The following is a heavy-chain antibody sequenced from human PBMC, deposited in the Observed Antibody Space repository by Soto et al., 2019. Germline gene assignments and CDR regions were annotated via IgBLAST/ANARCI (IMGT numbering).Heavy chain of an antibody. CDR3: ARARVYATGPLDF. D-gene: IGHD6-13*01. Sequence: LRLSCAASGFTFTSYTMNWVRQAPGKGLEWVSSISSSSDYIYCADSMKGRVTISRDNAKNSLFLDMNSLTGEDTAVYYCARARVYATGPLDFWGQGTLVTVSS. V-gene: IGHV3-21*06. J-gene: IGHJ4*02. CDR2: ISSSSDYI. CDR1: GFTFTSYT.